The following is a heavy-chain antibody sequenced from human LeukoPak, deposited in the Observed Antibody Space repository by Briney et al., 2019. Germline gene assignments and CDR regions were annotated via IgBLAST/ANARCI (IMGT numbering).Heavy chain of an antibody. V-gene: IGHV3-48*03. Sequence: GGSLRLSCAVSGFTFSNYEMNWVRHAPGKGLEWVSSISSIATNICYADSAKGRFSLSRDNPKNSLYLQMNSLRAEDTAVYYCARFSSTSNFDYWGQGTLVTVSS. J-gene: IGHJ4*02. CDR3: ARFSSTSNFDY. CDR2: ISSIATNI. D-gene: IGHD2-2*01. CDR1: GFTFSNYE.